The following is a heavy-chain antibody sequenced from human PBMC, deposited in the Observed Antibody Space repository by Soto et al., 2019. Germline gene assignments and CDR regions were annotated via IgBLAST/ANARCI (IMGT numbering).Heavy chain of an antibody. CDR2: IIPIFGTA. CDR1: GGTFSSYA. D-gene: IGHD2-15*01. Sequence: QVQLVQSGAEVKKPGSSVKVSCKASGGTFSSYAISWVRQAPGQGLEWMGGIIPIFGTANYAQKFQGRVTITADESXDTAYMELSSLSSEDTAVYYCAGSGGGCSGGSCLSYWGQGTLVTVSS. J-gene: IGHJ4*02. CDR3: AGSGGGCSGGSCLSY. V-gene: IGHV1-69*12.